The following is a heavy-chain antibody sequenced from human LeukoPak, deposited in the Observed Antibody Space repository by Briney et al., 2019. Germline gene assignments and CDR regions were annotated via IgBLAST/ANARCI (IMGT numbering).Heavy chain of an antibody. Sequence: PGGSLRLSCAASGFTFSDYYMSWIRQAPGKGLEWVSYISSSGSTIYYADSVKGRFTISRDNAKNSLYLQMNSLGAEDTAVYYCARNGIMITFGGVIVEYNWFDPWGQGTLVTVSS. V-gene: IGHV3-11*01. CDR3: ARNGIMITFGGVIVEYNWFDP. J-gene: IGHJ5*02. CDR2: ISSSGSTI. D-gene: IGHD3-16*02. CDR1: GFTFSDYY.